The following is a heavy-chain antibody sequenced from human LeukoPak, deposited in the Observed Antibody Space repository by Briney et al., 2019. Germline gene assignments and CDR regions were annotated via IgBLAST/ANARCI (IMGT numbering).Heavy chain of an antibody. CDR3: VKALSYYGSGSFDY. V-gene: IGHV3-30*18. CDR1: GFTFNTYG. Sequence: PGGSLRLSCAASGFTFNTYGVHWVRQAPGKGLEWVAVVSYDGSIKYYADSVKGRFTISRDNSKNTLYLQMDSLRAEDTAIYYCVKALSYYGSGSFDYWGQGTLVTVSS. D-gene: IGHD3-10*01. J-gene: IGHJ4*02. CDR2: VSYDGSIK.